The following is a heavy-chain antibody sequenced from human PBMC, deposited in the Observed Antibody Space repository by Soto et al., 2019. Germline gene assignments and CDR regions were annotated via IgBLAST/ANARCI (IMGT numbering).Heavy chain of an antibody. Sequence: PGESLKISCKGSGYSFTSYWIGWVRQMPGKGLEWMGIIYPGDSDTRYSPSFQGQVTISADKSISTAYLQWSSLKASDTAMYYCARGVVPAALRNWFDPWGQGTLVTVSS. D-gene: IGHD2-2*01. J-gene: IGHJ5*02. CDR3: ARGVVPAALRNWFDP. V-gene: IGHV5-51*01. CDR1: GYSFTSYW. CDR2: IYPGDSDT.